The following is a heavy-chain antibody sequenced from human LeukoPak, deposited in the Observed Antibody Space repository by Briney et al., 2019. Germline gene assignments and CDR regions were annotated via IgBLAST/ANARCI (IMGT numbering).Heavy chain of an antibody. D-gene: IGHD3-22*01. CDR2: IIPIFGTA. CDR1: GGTFSSYA. CDR3: ARVDYYDSSGYYSAFDY. V-gene: IGHV1-69*13. Sequence: SVNVSCKASGGTFSSYAISWVRQAPGQGLEWMGGIIPIFGTANYAQKFQGRVTITADESTSTAYMELSSLRSEDTAVYYCARVDYYDSSGYYSAFDYWGQGTLVTVSS. J-gene: IGHJ4*02.